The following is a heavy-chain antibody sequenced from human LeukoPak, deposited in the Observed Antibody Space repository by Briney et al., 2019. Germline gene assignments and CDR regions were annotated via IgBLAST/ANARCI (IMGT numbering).Heavy chain of an antibody. CDR3: AREGVVNDFFMFTPLNWFDP. CDR2: ISYDGSNK. J-gene: IGHJ5*02. CDR1: GFTFSSYA. Sequence: AGGSLRLSCAASGFTFSSYAMHWARQTPGMGLEWVAVISYDGSNKDYADSVKGRFTISRDNSKNTVYLQMNSLRAEDTAVYYCAREGVVNDFFMFTPLNWFDPWGQGTLVTVSS. D-gene: IGHD3/OR15-3a*01. V-gene: IGHV3-30*04.